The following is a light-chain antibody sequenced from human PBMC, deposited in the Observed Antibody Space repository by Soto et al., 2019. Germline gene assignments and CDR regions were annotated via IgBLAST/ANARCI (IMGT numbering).Light chain of an antibody. CDR1: QSLLYSSNSKNY. CDR2: WAS. J-gene: IGKJ1*01. CDR3: QQYLSIPRT. V-gene: IGKV4-1*01. Sequence: DIVMTQSPDSLAVSLGERATINCKSSQSLLYSSNSKNYLAWYQRKSGQPPKLLIYWASTRESGVPDRFSGSGSGTDFTLTISSLKADDVAVYYCQQYLSIPRTFGQGTKVEIK.